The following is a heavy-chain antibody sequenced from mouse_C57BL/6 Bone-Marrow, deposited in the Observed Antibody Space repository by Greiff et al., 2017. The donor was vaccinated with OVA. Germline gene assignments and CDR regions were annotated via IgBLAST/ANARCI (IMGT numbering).Heavy chain of an antibody. CDR3: ARVITTWAMDY. J-gene: IGHJ4*01. D-gene: IGHD1-1*01. CDR1: GFTFSDYY. V-gene: IGHV5-16*01. Sequence: EVKVVESEGGLVQPGSSMKLSCTASGFTFSDYYMAWVRQVPEKGLEWVANINYDGSSTYYLDSLKSRFIISRDNAKNILYLQMSSLKSEDTATYYCARVITTWAMDYWGQGTSVTVSS. CDR2: INYDGSST.